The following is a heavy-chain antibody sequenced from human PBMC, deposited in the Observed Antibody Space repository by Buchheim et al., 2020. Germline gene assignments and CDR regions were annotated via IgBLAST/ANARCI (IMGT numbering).Heavy chain of an antibody. CDR3: AKEEQQLVYNWFDP. CDR2: ISYDGSKK. Sequence: QVQLVESGGGVVQPGRSLRLSCAASGFTFSSYGMHWVRQAPGKGLEWVAVISYDGSKKYYADSVKGRFTISRDNSKNTLYLQMNSLRAEDTAVYYCAKEEQQLVYNWFDPWGQGTL. CDR1: GFTFSSYG. D-gene: IGHD6-13*01. J-gene: IGHJ5*02. V-gene: IGHV3-30*18.